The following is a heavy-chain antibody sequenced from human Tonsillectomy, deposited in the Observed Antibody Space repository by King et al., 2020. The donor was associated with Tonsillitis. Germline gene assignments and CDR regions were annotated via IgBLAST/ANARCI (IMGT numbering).Heavy chain of an antibody. CDR3: ASQGAVVVNANIYGMDV. CDR1: GFTFNNSG. D-gene: IGHD2-21*01. V-gene: IGHV3-30*03. CDR2: ISYDGSKE. J-gene: IGHJ6*02. Sequence: QLVQSGGGVVQPGRSLRLSCAASGFTFNNSGMHWVRQAPGKGLEWVAVISYDGSKEYYADSVKGRFSISRDNSKNTLYLQMNSLRVEDTAVFYCASQGAVVVNANIYGMDVWGQGTTVTVSS.